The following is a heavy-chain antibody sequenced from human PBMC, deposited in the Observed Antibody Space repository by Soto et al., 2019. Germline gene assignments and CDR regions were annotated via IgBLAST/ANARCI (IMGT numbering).Heavy chain of an antibody. CDR2: IYHSGST. V-gene: IGHV4-30-4*01. CDR1: GGSISSGDYY. J-gene: IGHJ6*02. Sequence: SETLSLTCTVSGGSISSGDYYWSWIRQPPGKGLEWIGYIYHSGSTDYNPSLRSRLTISVDTSKNQFSLKLSSVTAADTAVYYCARDGTGHSFLKGGMDVWGQGTTVTVSS. CDR3: ARDGTGHSFLKGGMDV. D-gene: IGHD1-26*01.